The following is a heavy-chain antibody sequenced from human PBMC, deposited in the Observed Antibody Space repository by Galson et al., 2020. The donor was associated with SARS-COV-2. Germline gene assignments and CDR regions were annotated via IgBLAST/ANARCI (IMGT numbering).Heavy chain of an antibody. J-gene: IGHJ3*02. CDR1: GFTFSSYG. Sequence: GGSLRLSCAASGFTFSSYGMHWVRQAPGKGLEWVAVIWYDGSNKYYEDSVKGRFTISRDNSKNTLYLQMNSLRAEDTAVYYCAKDGGGVLMVYAIGAFDIWGQGTMVTVSS. CDR3: AKDGGGVLMVYAIGAFDI. V-gene: IGHV3-33*06. D-gene: IGHD2-8*01. CDR2: IWYDGSNK.